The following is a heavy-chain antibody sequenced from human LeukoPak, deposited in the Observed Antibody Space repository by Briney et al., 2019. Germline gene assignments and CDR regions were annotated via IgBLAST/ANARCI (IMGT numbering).Heavy chain of an antibody. V-gene: IGHV3-23*01. CDR1: GFTFSSYA. J-gene: IGHJ6*02. CDR3: AGGAGVYYYGMDV. CDR2: ISGSAGST. Sequence: GGSLRHSCAASGFTFSSYAMSWVRQAPGKGLEWVSAISGSAGSTYYADSVKGRFTISRDNSKNTLFLQMNTLRADDTAVYYCAGGAGVYYYGMDVRGQGTTVTVSS.